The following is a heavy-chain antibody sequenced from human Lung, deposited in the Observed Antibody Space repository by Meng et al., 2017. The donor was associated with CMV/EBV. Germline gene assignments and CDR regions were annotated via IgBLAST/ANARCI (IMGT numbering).Heavy chain of an antibody. V-gene: IGHV5-51*01. J-gene: IGHJ4*02. CDR3: ARVEMSTSWAFDY. D-gene: IGHD5-24*01. CDR2: IYPGDSDI. Sequence: GGSLRLSCEGFGYRFTSYWIGWVRQMPGRGLEWMGIIYPGDSDIRYSPSFDGQVITSADKTVSTAYLQWSSLKASDSATYYCARVEMSTSWAFDYWGQGTLVTVS. CDR1: GYRFTSYW.